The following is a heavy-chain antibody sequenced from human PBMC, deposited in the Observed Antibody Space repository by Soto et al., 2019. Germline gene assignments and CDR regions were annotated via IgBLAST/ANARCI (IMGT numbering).Heavy chain of an antibody. V-gene: IGHV3-11*03. J-gene: IGHJ3*02. Sequence: GGSLRLSCAASGFTLSDHYMSWIRQAPGKGLEWVSFSSNSGTFTKYADSVKGRFTISRDNAKNSLYVQMNSLRAEDTAVYYCAKINSGTYLGDALDIWGRGTMVTVSS. CDR3: AKINSGTYLGDALDI. CDR1: GFTLSDHY. CDR2: SSNSGTFT. D-gene: IGHD1-26*01.